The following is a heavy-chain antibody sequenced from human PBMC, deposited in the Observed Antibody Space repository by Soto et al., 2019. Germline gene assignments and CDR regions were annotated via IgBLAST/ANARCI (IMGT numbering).Heavy chain of an antibody. CDR3: AREGGGAYNWFDP. V-gene: IGHV3-48*03. D-gene: IGHD2-21*01. CDR1: GFTFSSYE. J-gene: IGHJ5*02. CDR2: ISSSGSTI. Sequence: ESGGGLVHPGGSLRLSCAASGFTFSSYEMNWVRQAPGKGLEWVSYISSSGSTIYYADSVKGRFTISRDNAKNSLYLQMNSLRAEDTAVYYCAREGGGAYNWFDPWGQGTLVTVSS.